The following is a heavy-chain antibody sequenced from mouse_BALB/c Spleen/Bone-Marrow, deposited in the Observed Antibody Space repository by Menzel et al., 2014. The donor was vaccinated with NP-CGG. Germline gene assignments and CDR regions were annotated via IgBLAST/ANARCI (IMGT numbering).Heavy chain of an antibody. Sequence: DLVKPGASVKLSCKASGYTFTSYWINWIKQRLGQGLEWIGRIAPGSGSTYYNEMFKGKATLTVDTSSSTAYIQLSSLSSEDSAVYFCARGDDYDPFAYWGQGTLVTVSS. CDR3: ARGDDYDPFAY. J-gene: IGHJ3*01. V-gene: IGHV1S41*01. D-gene: IGHD2-4*01. CDR1: GYTFTSYW. CDR2: IAPGSGST.